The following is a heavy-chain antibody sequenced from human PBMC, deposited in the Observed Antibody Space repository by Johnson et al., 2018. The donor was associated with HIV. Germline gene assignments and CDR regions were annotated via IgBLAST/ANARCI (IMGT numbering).Heavy chain of an antibody. V-gene: IGHV3-33*01. CDR3: AREGGGVLRDYDAVDM. CDR1: GFIFSSYG. Sequence: QVQLVESGGGLVQPGRSLRLSCAASGFIFSSYGMHWVRQAPGKGLEWVAVIWYDGSHKYYVDSVKGRFTISRDNSKNTVYLQMNSLRAEDTAVYYCAREGGGVLRDYDAVDMWGHGTMVIVSS. J-gene: IGHJ3*02. CDR2: IWYDGSHK. D-gene: IGHD3-16*01.